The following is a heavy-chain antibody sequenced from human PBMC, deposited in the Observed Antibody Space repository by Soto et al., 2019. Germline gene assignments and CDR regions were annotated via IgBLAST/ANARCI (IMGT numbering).Heavy chain of an antibody. CDR3: AKRGSGSYFDY. D-gene: IGHD1-26*01. J-gene: IGHJ4*02. Sequence: EVQLLESGGGLVQPGGSLRLSCAASGFTFSSYAMRWVRQAPGKGLEWVSAISGGGGSTYYADSVKGRFTISRDNSKNTLYLQMNGLRAEDTAVYYCAKRGSGSYFDYWGQGTLVTVSS. CDR1: GFTFSSYA. CDR2: ISGGGGST. V-gene: IGHV3-23*01.